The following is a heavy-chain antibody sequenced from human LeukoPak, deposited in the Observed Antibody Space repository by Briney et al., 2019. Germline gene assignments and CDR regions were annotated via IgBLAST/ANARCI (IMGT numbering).Heavy chain of an antibody. CDR1: GGSISSGSYY. CDR2: IYTSGST. J-gene: IGHJ4*02. V-gene: IGHV4-61*02. Sequence: PSETLSLTCTVSGGSISSGSYYWSWIRQPAGKGLEWIGRIYTSGSTNYNPSLKSRVTISVDTSTNQFSLKLRSVTAADTAVYYCARGSGSYLLWGQGSLVTVSS. D-gene: IGHD1-26*01. CDR3: ARGSGSYLL.